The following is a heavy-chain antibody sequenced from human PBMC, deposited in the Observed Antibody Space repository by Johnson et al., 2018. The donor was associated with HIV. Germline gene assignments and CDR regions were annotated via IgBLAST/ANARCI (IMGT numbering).Heavy chain of an antibody. CDR3: ASVRRGALDI. V-gene: IGHV3-30-3*01. CDR1: GFTFSSYA. J-gene: IGHJ3*02. D-gene: IGHD3-10*02. CDR2: ISYDGSNK. Sequence: QVQLVESGGGVVQPGRSLRLSCAAYGFTFSSYAMHWVRQAPGKGLEWVAVISYDGSNKYYADSVKGRFTISRDNSKNTLYLQMNSLRAEDTAVYYCASVRRGALDIWGQGTMVTVSS.